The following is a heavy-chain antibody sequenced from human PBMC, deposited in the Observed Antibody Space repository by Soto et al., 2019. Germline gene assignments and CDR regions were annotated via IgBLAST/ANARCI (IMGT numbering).Heavy chain of an antibody. V-gene: IGHV4-61*01. D-gene: IGHD4-17*01. CDR1: GASVSSNSYH. Sequence: SETLSLTCTVSGASVSSNSYHWTWIRQPPGKGLEWIGQSGNTNDNPSLKSRITISVDTSKNQFSLTLSSVTAADTAGYYCAKASYGLGYFDYWGQGALVTVSS. CDR3: AKASYGLGYFDY. CDR2: SGNT. J-gene: IGHJ4*02.